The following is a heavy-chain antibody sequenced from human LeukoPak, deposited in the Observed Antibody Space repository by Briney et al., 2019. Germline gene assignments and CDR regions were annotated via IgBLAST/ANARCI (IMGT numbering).Heavy chain of an antibody. D-gene: IGHD6-6*01. CDR2: IYYSGST. V-gene: IGHV4-39*01. J-gene: IGHJ4*02. Sequence: SETLSLTCTVSGGSISSSSYYWGWIRQPPGNGLEWIGGIYYSGSTYYNPSLKSRVTIFVDTSKNQFSLRLGSVTAADTAVYYCARHEAITARPWFDYWGQGTLVTVSS. CDR1: GGSISSSSYY. CDR3: ARHEAITARPWFDY.